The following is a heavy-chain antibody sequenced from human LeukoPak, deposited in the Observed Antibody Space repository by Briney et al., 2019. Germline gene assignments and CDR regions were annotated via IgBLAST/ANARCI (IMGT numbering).Heavy chain of an antibody. CDR1: GGSISSSSYY. CDR2: IYHSGSN. V-gene: IGHV4-39*01. CDR3: ARHPNTVTTPFGY. J-gene: IGHJ4*02. D-gene: IGHD4-17*01. Sequence: SETLSLTCTVSGGSISSSSYYWAWIRQPPGKGLEWIGRIYHSGSNYYNPSLKSRVTISLDTSKNQFPLKVSSVTAADTAVYHCARHPNTVTTPFGYWGQGTLVTVSS.